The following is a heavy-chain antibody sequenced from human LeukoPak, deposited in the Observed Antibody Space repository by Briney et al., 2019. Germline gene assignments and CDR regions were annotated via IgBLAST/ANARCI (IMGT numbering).Heavy chain of an antibody. Sequence: GGSLRLSCAASGFTFSSYAMHWVRQAPGKGLEWVAVISYDGSNKYYADSVKGRFTISRDNSKNTLYLQMNSLRAEDTAVYYCVKAQGLLAAGDIDLWGQGTLVIVSS. V-gene: IGHV3-30-3*01. D-gene: IGHD6-13*01. CDR3: VKAQGLLAAGDIDL. CDR1: GFTFSSYA. CDR2: ISYDGSNK. J-gene: IGHJ5*02.